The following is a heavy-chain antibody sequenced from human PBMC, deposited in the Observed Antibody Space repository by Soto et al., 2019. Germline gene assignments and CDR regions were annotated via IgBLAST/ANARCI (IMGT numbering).Heavy chain of an antibody. D-gene: IGHD2-15*01. CDR3: ARSEGYCSGGSCYPDNWFDP. V-gene: IGHV4-31*03. Sequence: SETLSLTCTASGGSISSGGYYWSWIRQHPGKGLEWIGYIYYSGSTYYNPSLKSRVTISVDTSKNQFSLKLSSVTAADTAVYYCARSEGYCSGGSCYPDNWFDPWGQGTLVTVSS. CDR2: IYYSGST. J-gene: IGHJ5*02. CDR1: GGSISSGGYY.